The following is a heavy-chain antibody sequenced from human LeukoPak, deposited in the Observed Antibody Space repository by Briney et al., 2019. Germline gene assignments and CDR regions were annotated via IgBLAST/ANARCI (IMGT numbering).Heavy chain of an antibody. Sequence: ASVKVSCKASGYTFTSYGISWVRQAPGQGLEWMGIINPSGGSTSYAQKFQGRVTMTRDTSTSTVYMELSSLRSEDTAVYYCARTYYDSSGTPYYFDYWGQGTLVTVSS. CDR3: ARTYYDSSGTPYYFDY. J-gene: IGHJ4*02. V-gene: IGHV1-46*01. CDR2: INPSGGST. CDR1: GYTFTSYG. D-gene: IGHD3-22*01.